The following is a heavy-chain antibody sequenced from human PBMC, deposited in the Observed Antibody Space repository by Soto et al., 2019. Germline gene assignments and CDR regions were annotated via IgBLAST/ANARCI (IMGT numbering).Heavy chain of an antibody. J-gene: IGHJ6*02. CDR2: VTANGGST. Sequence: LRLSCAATGFTFSVYAMTWVRQAPGKGLEWVSAVTANGGSTYSADSVKGRFTISRDNSKNTLFLQMNSLRAEDTAVYYCASLGVGDWANYYYYYGMDVWGQGTTVTVSS. V-gene: IGHV3-23*01. CDR1: GFTFSVYA. CDR3: ASLGVGDWANYYYYYGMDV. D-gene: IGHD2-21*02.